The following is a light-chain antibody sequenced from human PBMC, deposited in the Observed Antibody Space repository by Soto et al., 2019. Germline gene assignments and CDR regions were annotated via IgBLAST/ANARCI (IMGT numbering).Light chain of an antibody. J-gene: IGKJ1*01. Sequence: DIQMTQSPASLSASVGDRVTISCRASQTISTFLNWYQQKPGTAPRLLIYRASSVQSGVPPRFSGSGSGRDFTLTISSLRPEDIATYFCQQSYSSPPWTFGQGTRWIS. CDR3: QQSYSSPPWT. CDR2: RAS. CDR1: QTISTF. V-gene: IGKV1-39*01.